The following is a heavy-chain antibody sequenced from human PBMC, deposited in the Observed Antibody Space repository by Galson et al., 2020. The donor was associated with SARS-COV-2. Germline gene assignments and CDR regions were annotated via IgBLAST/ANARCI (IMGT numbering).Heavy chain of an antibody. D-gene: IGHD6-13*01. Sequence: GGSLRLSCAASGFTFSDYYMSWIRQAPGKGLEWVSYISSSGSTIYYADSVKGRFTISRDNAKNSLYLQMNSLRAEDTAVYYCAREWAAAGTLRYYYYYYMDVWGQGTTVTVSS. CDR2: ISSSGSTI. V-gene: IGHV3-11*01. J-gene: IGHJ6*03. CDR1: GFTFSDYY. CDR3: AREWAAAGTLRYYYYYYMDV.